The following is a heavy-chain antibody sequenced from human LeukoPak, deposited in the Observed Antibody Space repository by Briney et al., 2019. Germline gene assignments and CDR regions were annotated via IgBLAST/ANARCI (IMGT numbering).Heavy chain of an antibody. D-gene: IGHD2-2*01. Sequence: ASVKVFCKASGYTFTSYGISWVRQAPGQGLEWMGWISAYNGNTNYAQKLQGRVTMTTDTSTSTAYMELRSLRSDDTAVYYCARDRRPYCSSTSCYSDYWGQGTLVTVSS. CDR3: ARDRRPYCSSTSCYSDY. CDR1: GYTFTSYG. J-gene: IGHJ4*02. CDR2: ISAYNGNT. V-gene: IGHV1-18*04.